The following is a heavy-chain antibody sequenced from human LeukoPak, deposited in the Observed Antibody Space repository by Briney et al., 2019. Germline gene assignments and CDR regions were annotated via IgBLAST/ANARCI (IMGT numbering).Heavy chain of an antibody. J-gene: IGHJ4*02. CDR2: ISGSGGST. CDR3: ARAPSVTAAGTTGGDY. V-gene: IGHV3-23*01. Sequence: GGSLRLSCAASGFTFSSYSMNWVSQAPGKGLEWVSAISGSGGSTYYADSVKGRFTISRDNSKNTLYLQMNSLRAEDTAVYYCARAPSVTAAGTTGGDYWGQGTLVTVSS. D-gene: IGHD6-13*01. CDR1: GFTFSSYS.